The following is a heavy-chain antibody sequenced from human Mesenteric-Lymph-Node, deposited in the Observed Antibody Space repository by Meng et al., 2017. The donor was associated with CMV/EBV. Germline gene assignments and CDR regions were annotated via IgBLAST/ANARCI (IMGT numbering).Heavy chain of an antibody. CDR1: GFTFSSYY. CDR2: IWYDGSKK. V-gene: IGHV3-33*06. D-gene: IGHD5-18*01. Sequence: LSLTCAASGFTFSSYYMHWVRQAPGKGLEWVALIWYDGSKKYYADSVKGRFTISRDNSKNTVYLQMNSVRAEDTAVYYCAKDIGYSYGFDHWGQGTLVTVSS. J-gene: IGHJ4*02. CDR3: AKDIGYSYGFDH.